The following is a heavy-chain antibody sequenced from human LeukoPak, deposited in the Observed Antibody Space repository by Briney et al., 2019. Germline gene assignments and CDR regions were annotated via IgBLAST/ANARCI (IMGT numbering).Heavy chain of an antibody. V-gene: IGHV3-7*03. D-gene: IGHD3-22*01. Sequence: GGSLRLSCEASGFSFSAAWMTWVRQAPGKGLEWVATIKNDGSDKYYVDSVKGRFTLSRDNAKNSVYLQMYSLRAEDTAVYYCAKVQGGGYYDSSGYPFDYWGQGTLVTVSS. CDR3: AKVQGGGYYDSSGYPFDY. CDR1: GFSFSAAW. J-gene: IGHJ4*02. CDR2: IKNDGSDK.